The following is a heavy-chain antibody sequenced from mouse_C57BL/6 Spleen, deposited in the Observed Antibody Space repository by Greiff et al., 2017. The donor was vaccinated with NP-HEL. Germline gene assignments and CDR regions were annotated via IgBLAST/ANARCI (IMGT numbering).Heavy chain of an antibody. Sequence: QVQLQQPGAELVKPGASVKLSCKASGYTFTSYWMHWVKQRPGQGLEWIGMIHPNSGSTNYNEKFKSKATLTVDKPSSTAYMQLSSLTSEDSAVYYCAIEVDYYRSSFFDYWGQGTTLTVSS. CDR1: GYTFTSYW. J-gene: IGHJ2*01. V-gene: IGHV1-64*01. D-gene: IGHD1-1*01. CDR2: IHPNSGST. CDR3: AIEVDYYRSSFFDY.